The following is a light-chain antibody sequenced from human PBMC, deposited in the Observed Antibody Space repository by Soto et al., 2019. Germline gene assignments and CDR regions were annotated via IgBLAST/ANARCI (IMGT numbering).Light chain of an antibody. CDR2: GTS. CDR3: QQYGSPPLYT. Sequence: EIVLTQSPGTLSLSPGERATLSCRAGQSVSSTYLAWYQQKPGQSPRLLIYGTSNRATDIPDRFSGSGSGTDFTLSISRLEPEDFSAYYCQQYGSPPLYTFGQGTKVEIK. CDR1: QSVSSTY. V-gene: IGKV3-20*01. J-gene: IGKJ2*01.